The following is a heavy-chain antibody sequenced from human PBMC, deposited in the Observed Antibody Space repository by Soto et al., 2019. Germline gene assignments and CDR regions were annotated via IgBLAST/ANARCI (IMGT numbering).Heavy chain of an antibody. V-gene: IGHV1-18*01. CDR3: ARSIAAAVDLDY. D-gene: IGHD6-13*01. Sequence: QVQLVQSGAEVKKPGASVKVSCKASGYTFSSYGISWVRQSPGQGREWMGWLSAYNGNTNYAQNLQGRVTMTTDTSTSTAYMEVRSLRSDDTAVYYCARSIAAAVDLDYWGQGTLVTVSS. J-gene: IGHJ4*02. CDR2: LSAYNGNT. CDR1: GYTFSSYG.